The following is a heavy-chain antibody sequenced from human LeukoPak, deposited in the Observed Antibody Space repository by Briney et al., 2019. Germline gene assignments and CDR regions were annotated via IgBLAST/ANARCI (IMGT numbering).Heavy chain of an antibody. CDR2: FDPEDGET. Sequence: ASVKVSCKVSGYTLTKFSMHWVRQAPGKGLEWMGGFDPEDGETIYAQKFQGRVTMTEDTSTDTAYMELSSLRSEDTAVYYCATTGAVWGSYCYFDYWGQGTLVTVSS. V-gene: IGHV1-24*01. D-gene: IGHD3-16*01. CDR3: ATTGAVWGSYCYFDY. CDR1: GYTLTKFS. J-gene: IGHJ4*02.